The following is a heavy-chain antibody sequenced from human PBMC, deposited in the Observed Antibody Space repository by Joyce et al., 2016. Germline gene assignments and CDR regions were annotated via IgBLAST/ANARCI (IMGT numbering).Heavy chain of an antibody. CDR2: INPSGDST. V-gene: IGHV1-46*01. Sequence: QVQLVQSGAEVKKPGASVKVSCKASGYTFSNYYMCWVRQAPGQGPEGMGIINPSGDSTSYAQKFQGRVTMTRDTSTSTVYMELSSLRSEDTAVYYCASGRYYYGMDVWGQGTTVTVSS. J-gene: IGHJ6*02. CDR3: ASGRYYYGMDV. CDR1: GYTFSNYY.